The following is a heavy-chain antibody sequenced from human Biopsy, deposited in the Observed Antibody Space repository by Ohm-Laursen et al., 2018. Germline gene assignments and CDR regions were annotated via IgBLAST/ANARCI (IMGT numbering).Heavy chain of an antibody. Sequence: SDTLSLTCTVPDKSINKYYWSWLRQPAGKGLEYIGRILFSGDTNPDYNPSLKSRVTMSVDTSKNQFSLRLSSVTAADTAVYYCASLGRYCSGENCYGIDYWGQGTLVTVSS. J-gene: IGHJ4*02. D-gene: IGHD2-15*01. V-gene: IGHV4-4*07. CDR2: ILFSGDT. CDR3: ASLGRYCSGENCYGIDY. CDR1: DKSINKYY.